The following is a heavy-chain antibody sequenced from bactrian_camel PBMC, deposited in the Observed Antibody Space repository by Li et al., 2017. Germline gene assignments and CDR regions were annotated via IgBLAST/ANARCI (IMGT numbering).Heavy chain of an antibody. CDR1: GFTFSSYA. CDR2: INGGGSS. J-gene: IGHJ4*01. D-gene: IGHD5*01. Sequence: VQLVESGGGSVQAGGSLRLSCAASGFTFSSYAMGWVRQVPGKGLEWVSGINGGGSSYYADSVKGRFTISRDNAKNTLYLQLDSLKTEDTAMYYCTKDYVDGLGIDSWGQGTQVTVS. V-gene: IGHV3S9*01. CDR3: TKDYVDGLGIDS.